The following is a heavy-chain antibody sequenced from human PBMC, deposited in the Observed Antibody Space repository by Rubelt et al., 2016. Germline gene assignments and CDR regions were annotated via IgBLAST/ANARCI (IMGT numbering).Heavy chain of an antibody. D-gene: IGHD4-17*01. Sequence: QLQLQESGPGLVKPSETLSLTCTVSGGSISSSSYYWGWIRQPPGKGLEWIGSIYYSGSTYYNQSVSAWSHISVDRPNNKCFPKRSAVTAADTAVYYCASVTGEIDYGDYVGAFDIWGQGTMVTVSS. CDR1: GGSISSSSYY. CDR3: ASVTGEIDYGDYVGAFDI. J-gene: IGHJ3*02. V-gene: IGHV4-39*07. CDR2: IYYSGST.